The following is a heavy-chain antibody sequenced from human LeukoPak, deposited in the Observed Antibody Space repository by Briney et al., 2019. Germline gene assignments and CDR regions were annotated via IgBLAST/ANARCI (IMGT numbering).Heavy chain of an antibody. CDR2: IYYSGST. V-gene: IGHV4-59*01. J-gene: IGHJ6*02. CDR1: GGSISSYY. CDR3: ARSRSRQDYYYYGMDV. Sequence: SETLSLTCTVSGGSISSYYWSWIRQPPGKGLEWIGYIYYSGSTNYNPSLKSRVTISVDTSKNQFSLKLSSVTAADTAVYYRARSRSRQDYYYYGMDVWGQGTTVTVSS.